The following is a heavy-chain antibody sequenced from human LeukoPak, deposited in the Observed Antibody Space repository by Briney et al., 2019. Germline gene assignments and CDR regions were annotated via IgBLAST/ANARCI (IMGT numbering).Heavy chain of an antibody. Sequence: PGRSLRLSCAASGFTFSSYGMHWVRQAPGKGLEWVAIISYDGSNKYYADSVKGRFTISRDNSKNTLYVQMNSLRAEDTAIYYCAKSPTHCSGGSCYAPFDYWGQGILVTVSS. CDR3: AKSPTHCSGGSCYAPFDY. CDR1: GFTFSSYG. D-gene: IGHD2-15*01. V-gene: IGHV3-30*18. J-gene: IGHJ4*02. CDR2: ISYDGSNK.